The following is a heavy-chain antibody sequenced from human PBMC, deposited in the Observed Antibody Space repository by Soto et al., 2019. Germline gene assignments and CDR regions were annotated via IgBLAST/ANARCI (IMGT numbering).Heavy chain of an antibody. CDR1: GGSISSSSYY. V-gene: IGHV4-39*01. D-gene: IGHD2-15*01. J-gene: IGHJ5*02. CDR3: ARGGGTTFNWFDP. CDR2: IYYSGNT. Sequence: QLQLQESDPGLAKPSETLSLTCTVSGGSISSSSYYWGWIRQHPGKGLEWIGSIYYSGNTYYRPSLKSRVTISVDTSKNQFSLKLSSVTAADTAVYYCARGGGTTFNWFDPWGQGTLVTVSS.